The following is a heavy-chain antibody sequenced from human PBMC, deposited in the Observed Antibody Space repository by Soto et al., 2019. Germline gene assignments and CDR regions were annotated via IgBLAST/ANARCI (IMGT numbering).Heavy chain of an antibody. V-gene: IGHV3-23*01. J-gene: IGHJ3*02. Sequence: GGSLILSCASSGFTCSSYAMSWVRQAPGKGLEWVSAISGSGGSTYYADSVKCRFTISRDNSKNTLYLQMNSLRAEDTAVYYCAKEAPYYYDSSGYLGGGAFDIWGQGTMVTVS. CDR1: GFTCSSYA. CDR3: AKEAPYYYDSSGYLGGGAFDI. D-gene: IGHD3-22*01. CDR2: ISGSGGST.